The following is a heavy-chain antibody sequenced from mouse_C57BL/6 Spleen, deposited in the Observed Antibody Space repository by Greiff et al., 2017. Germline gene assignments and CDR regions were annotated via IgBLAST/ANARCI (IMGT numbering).Heavy chain of an antibody. Sequence: VQLQQSGPELVKPGASVKISCKDSGYAFSSSWMNWVKQRPGKGLEWIGRIYPGDGDTNYNGKFKGKATLTADKSSSTAYMQLSSLTSEDSAVYFCARERSDYWGQGTTLTVSS. V-gene: IGHV1-82*01. CDR2: IYPGDGDT. J-gene: IGHJ2*01. CDR3: ARERSDY. CDR1: GYAFSSSW. D-gene: IGHD1-1*01.